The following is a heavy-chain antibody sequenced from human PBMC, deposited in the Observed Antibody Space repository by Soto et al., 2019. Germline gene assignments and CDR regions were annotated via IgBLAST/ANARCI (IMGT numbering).Heavy chain of an antibody. CDR1: GFTFSSYA. Sequence: GGSLRLSCAASGFTFSSYAMSWVRQAPEKGLEWVSAISGSGGSTYYADSVKGRFTISRDNSKNTLYLQMNSLRAEDTAVYYCATYLGGMTPSNYYYYMDVWGKGTTVTVSS. V-gene: IGHV3-23*01. CDR3: ATYLGGMTPSNYYYYMDV. J-gene: IGHJ6*03. CDR2: ISGSGGST. D-gene: IGHD1-20*01.